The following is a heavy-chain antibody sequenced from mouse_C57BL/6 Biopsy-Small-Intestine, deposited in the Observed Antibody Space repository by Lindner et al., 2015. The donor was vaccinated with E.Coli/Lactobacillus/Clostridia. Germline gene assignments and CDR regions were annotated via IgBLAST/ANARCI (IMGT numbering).Heavy chain of an antibody. CDR3: ARDWYYFDY. Sequence: VQLQESGGGLVKPGGSLKLSCAASGFTFSDYGMHWVRQAPEKGLEWIAYISSGSSTIYYADSVKGRFTISRDNAQNTLFLLMTSLRSEDTAMYYCARDWYYFDYWGQGTTLSVSS. J-gene: IGHJ2*01. D-gene: IGHD4-1*01. V-gene: IGHV5-17*01. CDR2: ISSGSSTI. CDR1: GFTFSDYG.